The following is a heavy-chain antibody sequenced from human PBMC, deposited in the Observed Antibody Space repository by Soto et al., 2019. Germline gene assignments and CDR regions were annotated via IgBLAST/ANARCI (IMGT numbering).Heavy chain of an antibody. J-gene: IGHJ4*02. CDR1: GGSVSSGGYY. V-gene: IGHV4-31*03. CDR2: ISYSGST. Sequence: QVQLQESGPGLVKPSQTLSLTCTVSGGSVSSGGYYWSWIRQHPGKGLEWIGYISYSGSTYYNPPLQSRLTISVDTSKNQYSLNLSSVTAAHSAVYYCAIEFLIGPSTSCYAEYWGPGTVVTLS. CDR3: AIEFLIGPSTSCYAEY. D-gene: IGHD2-2*01.